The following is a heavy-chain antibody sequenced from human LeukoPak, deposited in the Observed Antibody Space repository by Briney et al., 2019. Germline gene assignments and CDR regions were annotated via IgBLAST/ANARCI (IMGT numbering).Heavy chain of an antibody. CDR3: ARQDYYYYGMDV. CDR2: IYPADSDT. CDR1: GSIFTSYW. Sequence: GASLQISGEGAGSIFTSYWIGGGRQLPGKGLEGLGIIYPADSDTRYCPSFQGQVTISADKSISTAYLQSSSLKASDTAMYYCARQDYYYYGMDVWGQGTTVTVSS. J-gene: IGHJ6*02. V-gene: IGHV5-51*01.